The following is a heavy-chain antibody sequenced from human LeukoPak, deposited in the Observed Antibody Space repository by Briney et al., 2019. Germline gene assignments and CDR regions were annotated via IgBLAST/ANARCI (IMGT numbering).Heavy chain of an antibody. CDR1: GGSISSSSYY. D-gene: IGHD7-27*01. V-gene: IGHV4-39*07. CDR2: IYYSGST. CDR3: ARDRGENWGHAVGY. J-gene: IGHJ4*02. Sequence: PSETLSLTCTVSGGSISSSSYYWGWIRQPPGKGLEWIGSIYYSGSTYYNPSLKSRVTISVDTSKNQFSLKLSSVTAADTAVYYCARDRGENWGHAVGYWGQGTLVTVSS.